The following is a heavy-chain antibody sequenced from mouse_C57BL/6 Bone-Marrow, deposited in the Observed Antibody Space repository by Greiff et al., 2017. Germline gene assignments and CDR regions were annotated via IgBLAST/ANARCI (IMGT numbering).Heavy chain of an antibody. CDR3: ARNYYGSSYVAWFAY. J-gene: IGHJ3*01. Sequence: QVQLKESGPGLVAPSQSLSITCTVSGFSLTSYAISWVRQPPGKGLEWLGVIWTGGGTNYNSALKSRLSISKDNSKSQVFLKMNSLQTDDTARYYCARNYYGSSYVAWFAYWGQGTLVTVSA. V-gene: IGHV2-9-1*01. CDR2: IWTGGGT. CDR1: GFSLTSYA. D-gene: IGHD1-1*01.